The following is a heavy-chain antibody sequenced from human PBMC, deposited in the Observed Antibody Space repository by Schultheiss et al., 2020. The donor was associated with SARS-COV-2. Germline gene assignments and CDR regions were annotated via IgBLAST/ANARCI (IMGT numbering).Heavy chain of an antibody. J-gene: IGHJ6*03. CDR3: ARPNSSWKNYYYYMDV. Sequence: GGSLRLSCAASGFTFSSYSMNWVRQAPGEGLEWVSSISSSSSYIYYADSVKGRFTISRDNAKNSLYLQMNSLRAEDTAVYYCARPNSSWKNYYYYMDVWGKGTTVTVSS. CDR1: GFTFSSYS. V-gene: IGHV3-21*01. CDR2: ISSSSSYI. D-gene: IGHD6-19*01.